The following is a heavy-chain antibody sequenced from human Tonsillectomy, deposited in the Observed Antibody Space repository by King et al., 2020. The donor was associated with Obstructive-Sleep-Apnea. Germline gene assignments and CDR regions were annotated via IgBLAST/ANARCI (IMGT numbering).Heavy chain of an antibody. D-gene: IGHD3-10*01. CDR2: ISGSGGST. J-gene: IGHJ4*02. V-gene: IGHV3-23*04. CDR3: AKGVRGAYYYFDY. CDR1: GSTFSSYA. Sequence: VQLVESGGGLVQPGGSLRLSCAASGSTFSSYAMSWVRQAPGKGLEWVSAISGSGGSTCYADPVKGRFTISSDNSKNTLYLQMNSLRAEDTAVYYCAKGVRGAYYYFDYWGQGTLVTVSS.